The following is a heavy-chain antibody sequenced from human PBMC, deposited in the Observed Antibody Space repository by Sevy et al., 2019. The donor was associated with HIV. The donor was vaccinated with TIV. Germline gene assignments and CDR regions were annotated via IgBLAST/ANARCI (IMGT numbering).Heavy chain of an antibody. CDR3: AGENAWGRGYS. J-gene: IGHJ4*02. CDR2: IYYNGHI. CDR1: GGSITSLY. D-gene: IGHD1-26*01. V-gene: IGHV4-59*08. Sequence: SETLSLICTVSGGSITSLYWNWIRQPPGKGLEWIANIYYNGHINYNPSLKSRVTLSLDTSKNQFSLRLSSVTAADTAMYYCAGENAWGRGYSWGQGTLVTVSS.